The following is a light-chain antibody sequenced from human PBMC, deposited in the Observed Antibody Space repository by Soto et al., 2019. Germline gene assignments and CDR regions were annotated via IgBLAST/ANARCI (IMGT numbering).Light chain of an antibody. CDR1: SGSIASNY. CDR2: EDN. CDR3: QSYDSSNHVV. J-gene: IGLJ2*01. Sequence: NFMLTQPHSVSESPGKTVTISCTGSSGSIASNYVQWYQQRPGGAPTTVIYEDNQRPSGVPDRFSGSIDSSSNSASLTSSGLKTEEEAYYYCQSYDSSNHVVFGGGTKLTVL. V-gene: IGLV6-57*02.